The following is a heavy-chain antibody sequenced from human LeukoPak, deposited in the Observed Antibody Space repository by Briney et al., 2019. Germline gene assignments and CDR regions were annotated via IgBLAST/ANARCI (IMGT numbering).Heavy chain of an antibody. D-gene: IGHD6-19*01. J-gene: IGHJ4*02. CDR2: ISSSGSTI. V-gene: IGHV3-48*03. Sequence: GGSLRLSCAASGFTFSSYDMHWVRQAPGKGLEWVSYISSSGSTIYYADSVKGRFTISRDNAKNSLYLQMNSLRAEDTAVYYCARDSSGWYELYYFDYWGQGTLVTVSS. CDR1: GFTFSSYD. CDR3: ARDSSGWYELYYFDY.